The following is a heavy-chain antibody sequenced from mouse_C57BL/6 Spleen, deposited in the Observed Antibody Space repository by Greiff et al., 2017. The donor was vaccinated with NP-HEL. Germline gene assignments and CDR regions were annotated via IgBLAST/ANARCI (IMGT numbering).Heavy chain of an antibody. CDR2: IYPGSGNT. CDR3: ARGGHGSSPYWYFDV. V-gene: IGHV1-76*01. J-gene: IGHJ1*03. CDR1: GYTFTDYY. Sequence: QLQQSGAELVRPGASVKLSCKASGYTFTDYYINWVKQRPGQGLEWIARIYPGSGNTYYNEKFKGKATLTAEKSSSTAYMQLSSLTSEDSAVYFCARGGHGSSPYWYFDVWGTGTTVTVSS. D-gene: IGHD1-1*01.